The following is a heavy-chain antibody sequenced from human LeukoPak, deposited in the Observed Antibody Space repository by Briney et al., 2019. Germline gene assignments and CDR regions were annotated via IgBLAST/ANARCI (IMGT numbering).Heavy chain of an antibody. D-gene: IGHD2-21*02. J-gene: IGHJ6*03. Sequence: PGRSLRLSCAASGFTFSSYGMHWVRQAPGKGLEWVAVIWYDGSNKYYADSVKGRFTISRDNSKNTLYLQMNSLRAEDTAVYYCARAHIMVVTATLTNYMDVWGKGTTVTVSS. CDR3: ARAHIMVVTATLTNYMDV. CDR2: IWYDGSNK. CDR1: GFTFSSYG. V-gene: IGHV3-33*01.